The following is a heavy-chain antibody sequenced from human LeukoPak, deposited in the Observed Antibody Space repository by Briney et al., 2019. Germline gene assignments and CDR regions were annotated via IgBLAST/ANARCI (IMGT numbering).Heavy chain of an antibody. Sequence: GGSLRLSCAASGFTFSNFWMHWVRQTPGKGLVWVSRINRDGSSTNYVDSVKGRFTISRDNAKNTLYLQMNSLRDEDTAVYYCARDSITIFGVVTLLPSAFDPWGQGTLVTVSS. CDR3: ARDSITIFGVVTLLPSAFDP. D-gene: IGHD3-3*01. CDR2: INRDGSST. J-gene: IGHJ5*02. CDR1: GFTFSNFW. V-gene: IGHV3-74*01.